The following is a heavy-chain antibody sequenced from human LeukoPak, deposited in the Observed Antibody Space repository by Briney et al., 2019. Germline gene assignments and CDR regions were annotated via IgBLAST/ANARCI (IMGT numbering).Heavy chain of an antibody. Sequence: GESLQISPHGSGYTFTDYWIGWVRQMPGKGLEWMGIIYPGDSDTKYSPSFQGQVTISSDESISTAYLQWNSLQASDTAMYYCTKTTCGPIDLGGEGTLVTVPS. CDR1: GYTFTDYW. CDR3: TKTTCGPIDL. J-gene: IGHJ4*02. CDR2: IYPGDSDT. V-gene: IGHV5-51*01. D-gene: IGHD1-1*01.